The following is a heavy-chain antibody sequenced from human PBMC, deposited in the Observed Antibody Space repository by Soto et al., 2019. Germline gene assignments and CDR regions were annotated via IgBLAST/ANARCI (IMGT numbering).Heavy chain of an antibody. CDR3: ALGLFGELPQGYYYGMDV. CDR2: IIPIFGTA. CDR1: GGTFSSYA. V-gene: IGHV1-69*06. D-gene: IGHD3-10*02. J-gene: IGHJ6*02. Sequence: SSVKVSCKASGGTFSSYAISWVRQAPGQGLVWMGGIIPIFGTANYAQKFQGRVTITADKSTSTAYMELSSLRSEDTAVYYCALGLFGELPQGYYYGMDVWGQGTTVTVSS.